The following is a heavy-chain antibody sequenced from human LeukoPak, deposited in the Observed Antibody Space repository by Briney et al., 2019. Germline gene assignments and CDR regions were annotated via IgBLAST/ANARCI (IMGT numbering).Heavy chain of an antibody. J-gene: IGHJ4*02. Sequence: GASVKVSCKASGYTFTSYGISWVRQAPGQGLEWMGWISAYNGNTNYAQKLQGRVTMTTDTSTSTAYMEPRSLRSDDTAVYYCARDRRYYYGSGNIDYWGQGTLVTVSS. V-gene: IGHV1-18*01. CDR1: GYTFTSYG. CDR2: ISAYNGNT. D-gene: IGHD3-10*01. CDR3: ARDRRYYYGSGNIDY.